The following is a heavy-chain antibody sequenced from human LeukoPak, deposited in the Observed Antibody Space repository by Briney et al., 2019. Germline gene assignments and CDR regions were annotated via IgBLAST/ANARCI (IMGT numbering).Heavy chain of an antibody. Sequence: GGSLRLSCAASGFTFSSYAMSWVRQAPGEGLEWVSAISGSGGSTYYADSVKGRFTISRDNSKNTLYLQMNSLRAEDTAVYYCATHPCRGYYYDSSGYFNYWGQGTLVTVSS. CDR1: GFTFSSYA. J-gene: IGHJ4*02. V-gene: IGHV3-23*01. CDR3: ATHPCRGYYYDSSGYFNY. D-gene: IGHD3-22*01. CDR2: ISGSGGST.